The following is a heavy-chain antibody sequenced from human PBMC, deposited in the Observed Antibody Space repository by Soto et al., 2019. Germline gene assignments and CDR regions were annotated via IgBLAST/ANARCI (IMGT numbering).Heavy chain of an antibody. Sequence: QGKLVQSGPEVKKPGASVRVSCKASGYSFSGYDITWVRQAPGQGLEWLGWVSTSIVSTMSAENLQGRLSMTTDKSTATADLELRALRSDDTAVYYCARDSGADFYGADALDIGGQGTMVTVSS. V-gene: IGHV1-18*04. D-gene: IGHD3-10*01. CDR1: GYSFSGYD. J-gene: IGHJ3*02. CDR2: VSTSIVST. CDR3: ARDSGADFYGADALDI.